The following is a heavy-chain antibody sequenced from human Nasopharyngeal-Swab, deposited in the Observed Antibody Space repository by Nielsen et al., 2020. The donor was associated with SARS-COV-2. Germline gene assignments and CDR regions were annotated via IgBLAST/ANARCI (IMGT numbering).Heavy chain of an antibody. Sequence: GGSLRLSCAGSGFTFSGSAIHWVRQASGNGLEWVGLIRTNTNNYAPRYAESVKGRFTISRDDSPSTAYLQMTTLRTEDTAVYFCTTRVFKSESNGYVRDSWGQGTLVTVSS. CDR2: IRTNTNNYAP. CDR1: GFTFSGSA. CDR3: TTRVFKSESNGYVRDS. D-gene: IGHD5-12*01. J-gene: IGHJ4*02. V-gene: IGHV3-73*01.